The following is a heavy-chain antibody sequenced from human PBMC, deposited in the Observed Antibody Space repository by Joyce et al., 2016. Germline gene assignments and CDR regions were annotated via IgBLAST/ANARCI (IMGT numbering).Heavy chain of an antibody. V-gene: IGHV5-51*01. CDR3: ARSGGDSGSAFNI. Sequence: EVHLVQSGAEVKKPGESLRISCKGSGYSFSTYWINWVGQMPGKGLEWMGIIFPGDSTTRYNPSFEGQVTISADKSTTTAYVQWSSLKASDTATYYCARSGGDSGSAFNIWGQGTMVTVSS. CDR1: GYSFSTYW. CDR2: IFPGDSTT. D-gene: IGHD2-21*02. J-gene: IGHJ3*02.